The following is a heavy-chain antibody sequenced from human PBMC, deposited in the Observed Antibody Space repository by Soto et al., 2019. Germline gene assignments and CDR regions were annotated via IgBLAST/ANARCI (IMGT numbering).Heavy chain of an antibody. D-gene: IGHD3-22*01. J-gene: IGHJ4*02. CDR3: ARDMGVLYYDSSGYKPDFDY. V-gene: IGHV1-18*04. CDR1: GYTFTSYG. CDR2: ISAYNGNT. Sequence: ASVKVSCKASGYTFTSYGISWVRQAPGQGLEWMGWISAYNGNTNSAQKLQGRVTMTTDTSTSTAYMELRSLRSDDTAVYYCARDMGVLYYDSSGYKPDFDYWGQGTLVTVSS.